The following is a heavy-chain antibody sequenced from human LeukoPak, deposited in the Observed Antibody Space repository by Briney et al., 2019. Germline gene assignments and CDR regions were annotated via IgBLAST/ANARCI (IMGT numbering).Heavy chain of an antibody. V-gene: IGHV1-2*02. CDR2: IYPKSRGT. CDR1: GYTFTDHY. D-gene: IGHD3-10*01. CDR3: ARIAGSGSLNWFDP. Sequence: GASVKVSCKASGYTFTDHYIHWMRQAPGQGPEWMGWIYPKSRGTNSAQKFQGRVTLTSDTSISTTYMELSGLRSDDTAVYYCARIAGSGSLNWFDPWGQGTLVTVSS. J-gene: IGHJ5*02.